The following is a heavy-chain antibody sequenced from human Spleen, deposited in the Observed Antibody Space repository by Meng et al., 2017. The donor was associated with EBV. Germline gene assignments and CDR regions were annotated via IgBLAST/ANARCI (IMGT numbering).Heavy chain of an antibody. D-gene: IGHD6-19*01. CDR3: AREIKEHLAHMPVAVVDY. CDR1: GDSISSGDYY. CDR2: VSHDGTT. Sequence: QVQLQESGPGLVKPSQTLALTCAVSGDSISSGDYYWSWIRRPPGKGLEWIGEVSHDGTTNYNPSLKGRVTISLDKSKKQFSLDLRSVTAADTAVYYCAREIKEHLAHMPVAVVDYWGRGTLGTVSS. J-gene: IGHJ4*02. V-gene: IGHV4-30-4*01.